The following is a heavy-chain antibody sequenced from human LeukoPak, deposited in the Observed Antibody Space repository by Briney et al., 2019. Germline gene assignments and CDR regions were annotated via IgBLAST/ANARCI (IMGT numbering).Heavy chain of an antibody. CDR3: ARLSNPYCSGGTCSPTPFDS. CDR2: IDPSDSYT. D-gene: IGHD2-15*01. V-gene: IGHV5-10-1*01. J-gene: IGHJ4*02. CDR1: GYTFTNYW. Sequence: HGESLRICCETSGYTFTNYWITWVRQMPGKGLEWMGRIDPSDSYTNYRPSFEGHVTFSTDKSTATVYLQWSSLEASDTAIYYCARLSNPYCSGGTCSPTPFDSWGQGTLVTVSS.